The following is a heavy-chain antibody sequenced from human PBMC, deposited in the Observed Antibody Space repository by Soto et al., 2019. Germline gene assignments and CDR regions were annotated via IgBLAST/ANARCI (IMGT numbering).Heavy chain of an antibody. CDR2: IHDSGSP. Sequence: HVQLPQSGPRPVEASQTLSLPCTVSTASITSSGYYWSWVRRPPGKRLESIGSIHDSGSPLYSPSLQSRLSMSVHTCKNQFSLTLRSATAADTAVYHCRLRSGTYNVPDYWGQGTLMTFSS. CDR1: TASITSSGYY. D-gene: IGHD3-3*01. J-gene: IGHJ4*02. CDR3: RLRSGTYNVPDY. V-gene: IGHV4-31*03.